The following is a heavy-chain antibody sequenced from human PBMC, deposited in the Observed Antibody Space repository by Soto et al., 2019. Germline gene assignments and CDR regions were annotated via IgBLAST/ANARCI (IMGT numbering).Heavy chain of an antibody. CDR3: AKDPDTAMVTGY. CDR2: ISGSCGST. CDR1: GFTFSSYA. V-gene: IGHV3-23*01. D-gene: IGHD5-18*01. Sequence: GSLRLSCAASGFTFSSYAMSWVRPAPGKGLEWGSAISGSCGSTYYADSVKGRFTIPRDNSKNTLYLQMNSLRAEDMAVYYCAKDPDTAMVTGYWGQGTLVTVSS. J-gene: IGHJ4*02.